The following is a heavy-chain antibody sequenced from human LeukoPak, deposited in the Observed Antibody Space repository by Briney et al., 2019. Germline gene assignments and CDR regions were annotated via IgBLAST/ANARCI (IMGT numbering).Heavy chain of an antibody. D-gene: IGHD1-26*01. V-gene: IGHV3-74*01. CDR2: INTDGSTR. Sequence: PGGSLRLSCAASGFTFSNDWMHWVRQAPGKGLVWVSRINTDGSTRTYADSVKGRFTISRDNAKNTLYLQMNTLRVEDTAVYYCARGRGGSYHYWGQGTLVTVSS. CDR3: ARGRGGSYHY. CDR1: GFTFSNDW. J-gene: IGHJ4*02.